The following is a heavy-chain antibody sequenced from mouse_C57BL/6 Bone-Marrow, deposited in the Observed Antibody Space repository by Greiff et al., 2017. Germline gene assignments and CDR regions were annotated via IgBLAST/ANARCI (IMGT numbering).Heavy chain of an antibody. J-gene: IGHJ2*01. CDR1: GYTFTSYW. V-gene: IGHV1-5*01. D-gene: IGHD2-12*01. CDR2: IYPGNSDT. CDR3: TRGRDHDRDYFDY. Sequence: EVQLQQSGTVLARPGASVKMSCKTSGYTFTSYWMHWVKQRPGQGLEWIGAIYPGNSDTSYNQKFKGKAKLTAVTSASTAYMELSSLTNEDSAVYYCTRGRDHDRDYFDYWGQGTTLTVSS.